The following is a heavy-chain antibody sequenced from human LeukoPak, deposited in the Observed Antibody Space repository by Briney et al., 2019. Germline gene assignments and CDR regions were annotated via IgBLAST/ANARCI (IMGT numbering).Heavy chain of an antibody. CDR3: ARRGRITMIVVVITSWFDP. J-gene: IGHJ5*02. D-gene: IGHD3-22*01. CDR2: INHSGST. CDR1: GGSFSGYY. Sequence: SETLSLTCAVYGGSFSGYYWSWIRQPPGKGLEWIGEINHSGSTNYNPSLKSRVTISVATSKNQFSLKLSSVTAADTAVYYCARRGRITMIVVVITSWFDPWGQGTLVTVSS. V-gene: IGHV4-34*01.